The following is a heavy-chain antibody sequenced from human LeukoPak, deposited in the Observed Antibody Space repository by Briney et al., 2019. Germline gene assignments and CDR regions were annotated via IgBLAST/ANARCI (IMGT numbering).Heavy chain of an antibody. CDR1: GFTFSLYW. CDR2: IKHDGSEK. CDR3: ARGRSTEY. V-gene: IGHV3-7*01. J-gene: IGHJ4*02. Sequence: GGSLRLSCVASGFTFSLYWMTWVRQAPGEGLEWVANIKHDGSEKYNVDSVKGRFTISRDNAKKSLYLQMNSLRGEDTAVYYCARGRSTEYWGQGTLVTVS.